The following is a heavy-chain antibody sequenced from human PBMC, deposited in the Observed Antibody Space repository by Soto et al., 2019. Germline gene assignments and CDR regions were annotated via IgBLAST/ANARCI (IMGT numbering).Heavy chain of an antibody. CDR3: ARRVAQRDAFDM. CDR2: IWSDGSDK. V-gene: IGHV3-33*01. CDR1: GFTFSSYG. Sequence: QVQLVESGGGVVQPGRSLRLSCAASGFTFSSYGMHWVRQAPGKGLEWVAVIWSDGSDKYYADSVKGRFTISRDNSKNPLYLKMNTLRAEDTAVYCCARRVAQRDAFDMWGQGTVVTVSS. D-gene: IGHD2-15*01. J-gene: IGHJ3*02.